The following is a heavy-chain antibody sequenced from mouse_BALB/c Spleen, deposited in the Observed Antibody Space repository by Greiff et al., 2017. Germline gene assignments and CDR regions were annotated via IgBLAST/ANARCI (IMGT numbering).Heavy chain of an antibody. CDR2: IYPGDGDT. D-gene: IGHD1-2*01. J-gene: IGHJ2*01. CDR1: GYAFSSYW. V-gene: IGHV1-80*01. Sequence: QVQLQQSGAELVRPGSSVKISCKASGYAFSSYWMNWVKQRPGQGLEWIGQIYPGDGDTNYNGKFKGKATLTADKSSSTAYMQLSSLTSEDSAVYFCARDYYGYALTYYFDYWGQGTTLTVSS. CDR3: ARDYYGYALTYYFDY.